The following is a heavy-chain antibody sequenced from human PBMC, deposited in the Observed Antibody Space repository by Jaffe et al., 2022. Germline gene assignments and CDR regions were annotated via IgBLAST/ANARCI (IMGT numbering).Heavy chain of an antibody. D-gene: IGHD3-22*01. CDR1: GYTFTSYY. Sequence: QVQLVQSGAEVKKPGASVKVSCKASGYTFTSYYMHWVRQAPGQGLEWMGIINPSGGSTSYAQKFQGRVTMTRDTSTSTVYMELSSLRSEDTAVYYCARDGDYYDSSGYEPSGWAYWGQGTLVTVSS. CDR2: INPSGGST. J-gene: IGHJ4*02. CDR3: ARDGDYYDSSGYEPSGWAY. V-gene: IGHV1-46*01.